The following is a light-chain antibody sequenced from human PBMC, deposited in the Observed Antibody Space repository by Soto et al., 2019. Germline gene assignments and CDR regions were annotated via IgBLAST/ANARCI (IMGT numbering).Light chain of an antibody. V-gene: IGKV3-11*01. J-gene: IGKJ1*01. CDR3: QQRSNWT. CDR2: DAS. Sequence: EIVMTQSPDTLSVSPGERATLSCRASQSVSSYLAWYQQKPGQAPRLLIYDASNRATGIPARFSGSGSGTDFTLTISSLEPEDFAVYYCQQRSNWTFGQGTKVDIK. CDR1: QSVSSY.